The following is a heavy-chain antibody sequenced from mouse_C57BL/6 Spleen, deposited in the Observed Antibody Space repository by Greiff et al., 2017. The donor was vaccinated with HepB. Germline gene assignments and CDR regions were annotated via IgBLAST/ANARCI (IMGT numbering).Heavy chain of an antibody. D-gene: IGHD2-4*01. V-gene: IGHV1-18*01. Sequence: VQLQQSGPELVKPGASVKIPCKASGYTFTDYNMDWVKQSHGKSLEWIGDINPNNGGTIYNQKFKGKATLTVDKSSSTAYMELRSLTSEDTAVYYCARRYYDYQGYCFDYWGQGTTLTVSS. CDR2: INPNNGGT. J-gene: IGHJ2*01. CDR1: GYTFTDYN. CDR3: ARRYYDYQGYCFDY.